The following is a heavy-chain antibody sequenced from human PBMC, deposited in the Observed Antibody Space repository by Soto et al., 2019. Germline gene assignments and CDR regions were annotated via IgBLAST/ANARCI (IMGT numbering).Heavy chain of an antibody. CDR1: GYTFTGYY. D-gene: IGHD3-10*01. J-gene: IGHJ6*02. V-gene: IGHV1-2*04. CDR2: INPNSGGT. CDR3: ARAKREGSYYRYYYYGMDV. Sequence: ASVKVSCKASGYTFTGYYMHWVRQAPGQGLEWMGWINPNSGGTNYAQKFQGWVTMTRDTSISTAYMELSRLRSDDTAVYYCARAKREGSYYRYYYYGMDVWGQGTTVTVSS.